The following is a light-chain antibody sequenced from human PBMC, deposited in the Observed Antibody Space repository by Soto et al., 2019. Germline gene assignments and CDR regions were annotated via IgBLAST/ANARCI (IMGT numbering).Light chain of an antibody. CDR3: QHYDDFPYT. Sequence: DIQLTQSPSSLSASVGDRVTITCQASQAITNFLNWYQQKPGKPPKLLIYDASNLETGVPSRFSGSGSGTDFSLTISSLQPEDFATYYCQHYDDFPYTFGQGTKLEIK. CDR2: DAS. J-gene: IGKJ2*01. V-gene: IGKV1-33*01. CDR1: QAITNF.